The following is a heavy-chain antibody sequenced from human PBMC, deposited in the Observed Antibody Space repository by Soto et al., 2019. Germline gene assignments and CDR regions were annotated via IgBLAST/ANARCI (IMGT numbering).Heavy chain of an antibody. CDR3: TTDRIAAAEYYFDY. J-gene: IGHJ4*02. CDR2: IKSKTDGGTT. CDR1: GFTFSNAW. Sequence: GGSLRLSCAASGFTFSNAWMSWVRQAPGKGLEWVGRIKSKTDGGTTDYAAPVKGRFTISRDDSKSTLYLQMNSLKTEDTAVYYCTTDRIAAAEYYFDYWGQGTLVTVSS. V-gene: IGHV3-15*01. D-gene: IGHD6-13*01.